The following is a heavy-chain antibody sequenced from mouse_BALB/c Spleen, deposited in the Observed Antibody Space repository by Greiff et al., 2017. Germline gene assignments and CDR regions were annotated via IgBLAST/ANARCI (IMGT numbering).Heavy chain of an antibody. CDR3: ATSTLYAMDY. V-gene: IGHV14-3*02. CDR2: IDPANGNT. Sequence: EVQLVESGAELVKPGASVKLSCTASGFNIKDTYMHWVKQRPEQGLEWIGRIDPANGNTKYDPKFQGKATITADTSSNTAYLQLSSLTSEDTAVYYCATSTLYAMDYWGQGTSVTVSS. CDR1: GFNIKDTY. D-gene: IGHD2-1*01. J-gene: IGHJ4*01.